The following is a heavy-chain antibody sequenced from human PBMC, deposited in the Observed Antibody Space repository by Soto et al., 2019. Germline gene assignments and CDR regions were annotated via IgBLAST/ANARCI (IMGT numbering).Heavy chain of an antibody. CDR3: VREDWHRFDS. V-gene: IGHV3-7*01. J-gene: IGHJ4*02. CDR1: GFMFSAYW. D-gene: IGHD2-21*01. Sequence: EVQLVESGGRLVQPGGSLRLSCAASGFMFSAYWMSWVRQDPGKGLEWVATISGGASDKFYVDSVKGRFTISRDDIKNTLYQQMNSLRDEDTAVYYCVREDWHRFDSWGQGTLVTVSS. CDR2: ISGGASDK.